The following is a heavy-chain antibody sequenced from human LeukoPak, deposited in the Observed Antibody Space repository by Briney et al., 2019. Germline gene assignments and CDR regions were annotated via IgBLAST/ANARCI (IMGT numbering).Heavy chain of an antibody. CDR1: GFTFSSYS. CDR2: ISSSSSYI. CDR3: ARDGYNLYYFDY. D-gene: IGHD5-24*01. J-gene: IGHJ4*02. Sequence: VGSLRLSCAASGFTFSSYSMNCVRQAPGEGLWWVSSISSSSSYIYYADSVKGRFTISRDNAKNSLYLQMNSLRAVATAVYYCARDGYNLYYFDYWGQGTLVTVSS. V-gene: IGHV3-21*01.